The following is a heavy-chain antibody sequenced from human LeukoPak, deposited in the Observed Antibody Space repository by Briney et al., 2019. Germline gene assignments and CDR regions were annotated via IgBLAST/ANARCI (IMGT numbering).Heavy chain of an antibody. CDR2: IGGSGRST. CDR3: AKDRLIAVAGT. V-gene: IGHV3-23*01. CDR1: GFTFSSYA. J-gene: IGHJ4*02. D-gene: IGHD6-19*01. Sequence: PGGSLRLSCAASGFTFSSYAMNWVRQAPGKGLEWVSTIGGSGRSTYYADSVKGRFTISRDNFKNTLYLQMNSLRAEDTAVYYCAKDRLIAVAGTWGQGTLVTVSS.